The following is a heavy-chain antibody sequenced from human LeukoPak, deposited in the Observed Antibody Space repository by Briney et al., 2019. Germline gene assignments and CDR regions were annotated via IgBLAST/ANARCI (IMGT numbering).Heavy chain of an antibody. CDR3: ARDLTSNVAVTEYHYYAMDV. CDR1: GYSFTSNY. V-gene: IGHV1-46*01. J-gene: IGHJ6*02. CDR2: IYPRDGST. Sequence: ASVKVSCKASGYSFTSNYIHWVRQAPGQGLEWMGMIYPRDGSTSYAQKFQGRVTVTRDTSTSTAYMELRSLRPDDTAVYYCARDLTSNVAVTEYHYYAMDVWGQGTTVTVSS. D-gene: IGHD6-19*01.